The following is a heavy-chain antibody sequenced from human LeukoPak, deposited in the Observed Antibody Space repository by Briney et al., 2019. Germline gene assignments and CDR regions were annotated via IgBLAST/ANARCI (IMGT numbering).Heavy chain of an antibody. CDR3: ASHPDTDDFWSRHEGHFAY. J-gene: IGHJ4*02. CDR1: GSSVSSSRYY. D-gene: IGHD3-3*01. V-gene: IGHV4-39*01. Sequence: SETLSLTCTVSGSSVSSSRYYWAWIRRPPGKWLEWIGTIYYSGSTYYNPSLKSRVTISVDTSKNQFSLKLSSVTAADTAVSSCASHPDTDDFWSRHEGHFAYWGQGPLVTVSS. CDR2: IYYSGST.